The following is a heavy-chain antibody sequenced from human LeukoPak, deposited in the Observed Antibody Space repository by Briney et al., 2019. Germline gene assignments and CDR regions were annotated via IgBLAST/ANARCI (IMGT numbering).Heavy chain of an antibody. CDR2: ITPSGGST. Sequence: ASVKVSCKASGYTFTNYYMHWVRQAPGQGLEWLGLITPSGGSTWYAQKFQGRVTMTKDMSTSTDYMELSSLRSEDTAVYYCTRDNSVGDYAWWFDPWGQGALVTVSS. V-gene: IGHV1-46*01. D-gene: IGHD1-26*01. J-gene: IGHJ5*02. CDR1: GYTFTNYY. CDR3: TRDNSVGDYAWWFDP.